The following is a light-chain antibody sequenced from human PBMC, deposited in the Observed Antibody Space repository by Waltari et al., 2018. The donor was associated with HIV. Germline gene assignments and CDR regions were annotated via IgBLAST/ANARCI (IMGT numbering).Light chain of an antibody. CDR1: QSVRNN. CDR2: GAS. Sequence: PATLSVSPGERANLSCRASQSVRNNLAWSQQKPGQAPRLLIYGASTRATGIPARFSGSGSGTEFTLTISSLQSEDFAVYYCQQYNNWPPWTFGQGTKVEIK. CDR3: QQYNNWPPWT. J-gene: IGKJ1*01. V-gene: IGKV3-15*01.